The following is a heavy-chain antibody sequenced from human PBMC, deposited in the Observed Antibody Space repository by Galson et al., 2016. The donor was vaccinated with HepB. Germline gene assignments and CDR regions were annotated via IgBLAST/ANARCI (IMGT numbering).Heavy chain of an antibody. V-gene: IGHV4-31*03. Sequence: TLSLTCTVSGGSISSGGYYWNWIRQLPGEGLEWIGYIYYSGSTYYNPSLKSRVTISEDTSKNQFSLKLSSVTAADTAVYYCARDGTAAGVGYFDYWGQGTLVTVSS. J-gene: IGHJ4*02. D-gene: IGHD6-13*01. CDR2: IYYSGST. CDR3: ARDGTAAGVGYFDY. CDR1: GGSISSGGYY.